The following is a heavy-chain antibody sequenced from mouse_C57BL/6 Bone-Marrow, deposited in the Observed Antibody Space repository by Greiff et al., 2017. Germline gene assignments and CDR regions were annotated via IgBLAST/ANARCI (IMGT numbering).Heavy chain of an antibody. J-gene: IGHJ3*01. V-gene: IGHV1-85*01. Sequence: QVQLQQSGPELVKPGASVKLSCKASGYTFTSYDINWVKQRPGQGLEWIGWIYPRDGSPKYNEKFKSKATLTVDKSASSAYMQLSSLTSVDSAVYYCASGLRRRGGFAYWGQGTLVTVSA. CDR2: IYPRDGSP. CDR1: GYTFTSYD. D-gene: IGHD2-4*01. CDR3: ASGLRRRGGFAY.